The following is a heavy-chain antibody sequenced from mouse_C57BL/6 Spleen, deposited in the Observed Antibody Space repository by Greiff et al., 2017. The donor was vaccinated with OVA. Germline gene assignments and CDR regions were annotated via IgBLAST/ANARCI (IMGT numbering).Heavy chain of an antibody. D-gene: IGHD1-1*01. Sequence: VQLQQSGPELVKPGASVKISCKASGYSFTGYYMNWVKQSPEQSLEWIGEINPSTGGTTYNQKFKAKATLTVDKSSSTAYMQLMSLTSEDSAVYYGASDYYGSSSLDYWGQGTTLTVSS. J-gene: IGHJ2*01. CDR2: INPSTGGT. V-gene: IGHV1-42*01. CDR3: ASDYYGSSSLDY. CDR1: GYSFTGYY.